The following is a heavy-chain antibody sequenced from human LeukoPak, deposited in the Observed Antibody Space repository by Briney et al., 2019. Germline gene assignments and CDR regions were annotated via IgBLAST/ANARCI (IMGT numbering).Heavy chain of an antibody. CDR2: ITSGSTTI. CDR3: ARAAFIFDF. J-gene: IGHJ4*02. CDR1: GFTLSSYS. Sequence: PGESLRLSCVASGFTLSSYSMYWVRQAPGKGLEWVSYITSGSTTISYADSVKGRFTISRDNAKNSLYLQMKSLRDEDTAVYYCARAAFIFDFWGQGTLVTVSS. D-gene: IGHD2/OR15-2a*01. V-gene: IGHV3-48*02.